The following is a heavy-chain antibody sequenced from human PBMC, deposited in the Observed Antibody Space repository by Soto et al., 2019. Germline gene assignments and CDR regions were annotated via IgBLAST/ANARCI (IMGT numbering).Heavy chain of an antibody. D-gene: IGHD1-1*01. J-gene: IGHJ4*02. V-gene: IGHV4-59*01. CDR1: GGSISSYY. CDR2: LSYSGST. Sequence: PSETLSLTCNVSGGSISSYYWNWIRQSPGKGLEWIGYLSYSGSTNYNPSLKSRVAILGDASKNQFSLRPNSVTAADTAVYYCARADDKMSTIEYWGQGALVTVSS. CDR3: ARADDKMSTIEY.